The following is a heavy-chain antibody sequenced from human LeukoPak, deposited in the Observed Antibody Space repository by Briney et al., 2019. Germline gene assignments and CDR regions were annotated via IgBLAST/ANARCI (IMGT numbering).Heavy chain of an antibody. CDR3: ARGYYYDNSGLFDY. V-gene: IGHV3-20*04. J-gene: IGHJ4*02. D-gene: IGHD3-22*01. CDR1: GFTFDEYG. CDR2: INWNGGST. Sequence: PSGRSLRLSCAASGFTFDEYGMSWVRQAPGKGLEWVSGINWNGGSTGYADSVKGRFTIFRDNAKNSLYLQMNSLRAEDTALYYCARGYYYDNSGLFDYWGQGTLVTVSS.